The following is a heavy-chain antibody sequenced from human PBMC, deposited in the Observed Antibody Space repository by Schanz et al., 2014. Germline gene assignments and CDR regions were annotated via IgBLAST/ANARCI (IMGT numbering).Heavy chain of an antibody. J-gene: IGHJ4*02. CDR1: GLNFDYYG. V-gene: IGHV3-23*04. Sequence: VQLVESGGGVVQPGRSLRLSCATSGLNFDYYGMNWVRQAPGKGLEWVSAISGSGGSTYYADSVKGRFTISRDNSKNTLYLQINKLRAEDTAVYYCAYYDVLTGFDYWGQGTQVTVSS. CDR3: AYYDVLTGFDY. CDR2: ISGSGGST. D-gene: IGHD3-9*01.